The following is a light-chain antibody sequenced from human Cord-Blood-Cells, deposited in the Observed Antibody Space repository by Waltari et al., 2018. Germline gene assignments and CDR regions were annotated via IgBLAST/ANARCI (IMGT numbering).Light chain of an antibody. Sequence: SYELTQPPSVSVSPGQTARITCSGAKLGVKYACWYQQKPGQSPVLVIYQDSKRPSGIPERFSGSNSGNTATLTISGTQAMDEADYYCQAWDSSTLYVFGTGTKVTVL. CDR2: QDS. J-gene: IGLJ1*01. CDR3: QAWDSSTLYV. CDR1: KLGVKY. V-gene: IGLV3-1*01.